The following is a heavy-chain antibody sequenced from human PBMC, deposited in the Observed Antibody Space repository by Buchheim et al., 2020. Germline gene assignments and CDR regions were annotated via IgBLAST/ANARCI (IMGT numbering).Heavy chain of an antibody. CDR2: INPSGGST. CDR1: GYTFTSYY. J-gene: IGHJ4*02. D-gene: IGHD2-15*01. Sequence: QVQLVQSGAEVKKPGASVKVSCKASGYTFTSYYLHWVRQAPGQGLEWMGRINPSGGSTRYAQKFQGRVTMTRDTTTSTVYMALSSLRSEDTAVYFCARPGFSAASSLDYWGQGTL. CDR3: ARPGFSAASSLDY. V-gene: IGHV1-46*03.